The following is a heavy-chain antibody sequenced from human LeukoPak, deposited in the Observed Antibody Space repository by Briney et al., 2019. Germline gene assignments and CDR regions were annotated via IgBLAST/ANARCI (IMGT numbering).Heavy chain of an antibody. Sequence: SVKVSCKASVGTFSSYAISWVRQAPGQGLEWMGGIIPIFGTANYAQKFQGRATITADESTSTAYMELSSLRSEDTAVYYCARKGYYYDSSGYRYWGQGTLVTVSS. V-gene: IGHV1-69*01. CDR2: IIPIFGTA. D-gene: IGHD3-22*01. CDR1: VGTFSSYA. CDR3: ARKGYYYDSSGYRY. J-gene: IGHJ4*02.